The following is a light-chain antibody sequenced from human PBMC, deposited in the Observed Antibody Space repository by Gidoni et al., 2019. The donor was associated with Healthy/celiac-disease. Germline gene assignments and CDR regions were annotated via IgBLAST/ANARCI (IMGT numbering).Light chain of an antibody. V-gene: IGLV2-14*03. J-gene: IGLJ3*02. Sequence: ITISCTGTSSDVGGYNYVSWYQQHPGKAPKLMIYDVSNRPSGVSNRFSGSKSGNTASLTISGLQAEDEADYYCSSYTSSSTLVFGGGTKLTVL. CDR3: SSYTSSSTLV. CDR1: SSDVGGYNY. CDR2: DVS.